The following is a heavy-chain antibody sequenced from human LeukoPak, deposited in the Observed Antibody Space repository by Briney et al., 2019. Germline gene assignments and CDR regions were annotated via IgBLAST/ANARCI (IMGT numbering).Heavy chain of an antibody. V-gene: IGHV1-69*01. J-gene: IGHJ6*02. Sequence: ASVKVSCKASGGTFSSYAISWVRQAPGQGLEWMGGIITIFGTANYAQKFQGRVTITADESTSTAYMELSSLRSEDTAVYYCARDRPAPIAAADYYYYGMDVWGQGTTVTVSS. CDR3: ARDRPAPIAAADYYYYGMDV. CDR2: IITIFGTA. D-gene: IGHD6-13*01. CDR1: GGTFSSYA.